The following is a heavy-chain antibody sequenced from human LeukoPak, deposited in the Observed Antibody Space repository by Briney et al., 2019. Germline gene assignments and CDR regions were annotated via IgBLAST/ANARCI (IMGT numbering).Heavy chain of an antibody. Sequence: SETLSLTCTVSVYSISSSYYWGWIRQPPGKGLEWIGSMYHSGSTYYNPSLKSRVTISVDTSKNQLSLNLNSVTAADTAVYYCARGSSWYQTNFDYWGQGTLVTVSS. J-gene: IGHJ4*02. D-gene: IGHD6-13*01. V-gene: IGHV4-38-2*02. CDR2: MYHSGST. CDR3: ARGSSWYQTNFDY. CDR1: VYSISSSYY.